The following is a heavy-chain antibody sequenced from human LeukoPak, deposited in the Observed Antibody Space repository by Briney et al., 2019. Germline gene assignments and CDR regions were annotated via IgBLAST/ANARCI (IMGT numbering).Heavy chain of an antibody. CDR3: AKDSDSSGCYSNYYYYYGMDV. D-gene: IGHD3-22*01. CDR2: ISGSGGST. Sequence: SGGSLRLSCAASGFTFSSYAMSWVRQAPGKGLEWVSAISGSGGSTYYADSVKGRFTISRDNSKNTLYLQMNSLRAEDTAVYYCAKDSDSSGCYSNYYYYYGMDVWGQGTTVTVSS. CDR1: GFTFSSYA. V-gene: IGHV3-23*01. J-gene: IGHJ6*02.